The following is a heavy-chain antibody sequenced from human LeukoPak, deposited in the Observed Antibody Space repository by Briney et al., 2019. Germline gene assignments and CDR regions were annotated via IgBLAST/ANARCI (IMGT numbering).Heavy chain of an antibody. Sequence: PGGSLRLSCAASGFTVSTNYMGWVRQAPGKGLEWVSLIYGCGSTYYADSVKGRFTISRDNSKNTLWLQINSLRAEDTAVYYCATSTAGYCSGGNSLDYWGQGTLVTVSS. D-gene: IGHD2-15*01. J-gene: IGHJ4*02. CDR2: IYGCGST. CDR1: GFTVSTNY. V-gene: IGHV3-66*03. CDR3: ATSTAGYCSGGNSLDY.